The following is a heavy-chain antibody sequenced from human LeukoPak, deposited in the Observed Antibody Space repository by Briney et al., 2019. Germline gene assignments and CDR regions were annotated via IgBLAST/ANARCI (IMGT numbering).Heavy chain of an antibody. CDR3: AREDTTVTTETGTNWFDP. J-gene: IGHJ5*02. CDR2: INWNGGNT. D-gene: IGHD4-17*01. V-gene: IGHV3-20*04. Sequence: GGSLRLSCAASGFTFDDYTMHWVRQPPGKGLEWVSSINWNGGNTAYADSVKGRFIISRDNVKKSLYLQMNSLRVEDTALYYCAREDTTVTTETGTNWFDPWGRGTLVTVSS. CDR1: GFTFDDYT.